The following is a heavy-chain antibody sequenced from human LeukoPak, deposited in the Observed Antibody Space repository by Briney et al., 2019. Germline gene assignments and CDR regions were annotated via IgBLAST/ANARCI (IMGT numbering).Heavy chain of an antibody. CDR2: IYPGDSDT. CDR1: GYSFTSYW. D-gene: IGHD6-6*01. V-gene: IGHV5-51*01. J-gene: IGHJ5*02. CDR3: ARRGIAARSNWFDP. Sequence: GESRKISCKGSGYSFTSYWIGWVRQMPGKGLEWMGIIYPGDSDTRYSPSFQAQVTISADKSISTAYLQWSSLKAADTAMYYCARRGIAARSNWFDPWGQGTLVTVSS.